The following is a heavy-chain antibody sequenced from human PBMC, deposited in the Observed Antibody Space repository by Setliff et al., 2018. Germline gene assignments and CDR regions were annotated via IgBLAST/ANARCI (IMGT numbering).Heavy chain of an antibody. J-gene: IGHJ6*03. CDR2: IYYTGIT. V-gene: IGHV4-39*07. Sequence: SETLSLTCTVSGDSINSYPYYWGWIRQPPGKGLEWIGNIYYTGITYYNPSLKSRVTISVDTSKNHFSLKLTSVTAADTAAYYCARMSGFQYMDVWGKGTTVTASS. D-gene: IGHD3-3*01. CDR1: GDSINSYPYY. CDR3: ARMSGFQYMDV.